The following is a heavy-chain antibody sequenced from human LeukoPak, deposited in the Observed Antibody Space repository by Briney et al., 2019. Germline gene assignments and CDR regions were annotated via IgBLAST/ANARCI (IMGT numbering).Heavy chain of an antibody. J-gene: IGHJ4*02. CDR2: ISAYNGNT. V-gene: IGHV1-18*01. CDR1: GYTFTSYG. Sequence: ASVKVSCKASGYTFTSYGISWVRQAPGQGLEWMGWISAYNGNTNYAQKVKGRVTMTTDTSTSTAYMELRSLRSDDTAVYYCARSSGLGPDSPWELDRWGQGTLVTVSS. CDR3: ARSSGLGPDSPWELDR. D-gene: IGHD1-26*01.